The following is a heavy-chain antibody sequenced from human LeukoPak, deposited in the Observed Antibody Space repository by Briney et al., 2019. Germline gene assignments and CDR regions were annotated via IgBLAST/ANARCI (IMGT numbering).Heavy chain of an antibody. J-gene: IGHJ4*02. CDR2: ISSSSSYT. D-gene: IGHD3-10*01. Sequence: PGGSLRLSCAASGFTFSDYYMSWIRQAPGKGLEWVSYISSSSSYTNYADSVKGRFTISRDNAKNSLYLQMNSLRAEDTAVYYCARAGYYGSDPDYWGQGTLVTVSS. V-gene: IGHV3-11*06. CDR3: ARAGYYGSDPDY. CDR1: GFTFSDYY.